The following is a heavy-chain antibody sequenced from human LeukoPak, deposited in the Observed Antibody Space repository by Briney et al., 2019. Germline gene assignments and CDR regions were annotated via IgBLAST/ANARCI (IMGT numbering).Heavy chain of an antibody. V-gene: IGHV3-49*03. J-gene: IGHJ4*02. Sequence: PGGSLRLSCTASGFTFGDYAMSWFRQAPGKGLVGVVFIRSKAYGGTTEYAASVKGRFTISRDDSKSIAYLQMNSLKTEDTAVYYCTRDHERKMATSFDYWGQGTLVTVSS. CDR1: GFTFGDYA. D-gene: IGHD5-24*01. CDR2: IRSKAYGGTT. CDR3: TRDHERKMATSFDY.